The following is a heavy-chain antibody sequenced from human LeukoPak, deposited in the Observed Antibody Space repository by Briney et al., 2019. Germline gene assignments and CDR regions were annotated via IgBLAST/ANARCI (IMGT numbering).Heavy chain of an antibody. CDR1: GFIFSDHY. D-gene: IGHD6-13*01. V-gene: IGHV3-72*01. Sequence: GGSLRLSCAASGFIFSDHYMDWVRQVPGKGLEWVGRGRNRANGETTEYAASVRGRFTISRDDSRNLVYLQMNSLRSEDTAVYYCARSSSNGNHVFDYWGQGTTVTVSS. J-gene: IGHJ4*02. CDR2: GRNRANGETT. CDR3: ARSSSNGNHVFDY.